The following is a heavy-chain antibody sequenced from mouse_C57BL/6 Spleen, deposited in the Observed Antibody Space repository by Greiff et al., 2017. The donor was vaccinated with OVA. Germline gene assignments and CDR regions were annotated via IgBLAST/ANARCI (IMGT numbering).Heavy chain of an antibody. Sequence: LVESGAELVRPGASVTLSCKASGYTFTDYEMHWVKQTPVHGLEWIGAIDPETGGTAYNQKFKGKAILTADKSSSTAYMELRSLTSEDSAVYYCTRDTTVVAFDYWGQGTTLTVSS. CDR3: TRDTTVVAFDY. D-gene: IGHD1-1*01. CDR2: IDPETGGT. J-gene: IGHJ2*01. V-gene: IGHV1-15*01. CDR1: GYTFTDYE.